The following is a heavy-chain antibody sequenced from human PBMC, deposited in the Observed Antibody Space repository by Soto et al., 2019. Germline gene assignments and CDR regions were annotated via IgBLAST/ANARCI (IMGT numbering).Heavy chain of an antibody. J-gene: IGHJ4*02. CDR2: INPSGGST. CDR1: GYTFTSYY. CDR3: ARDPPYCGGDCYLDY. Sequence: ASVKVSCKAYGYTFTSYYMHWVRQAPGQGLEWMGIINPSGGSTSYAQKFQGRVTMTRDTSTSTVYMELSSLRSEDTAVYYCARDPPYCGGDCYLDYWGQGTLVTVSS. D-gene: IGHD2-21*02. V-gene: IGHV1-46*01.